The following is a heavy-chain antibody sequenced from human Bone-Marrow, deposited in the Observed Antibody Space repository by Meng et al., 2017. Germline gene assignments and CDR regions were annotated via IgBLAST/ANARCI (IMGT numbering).Heavy chain of an antibody. CDR3: AKEGEVFPGSYFDY. V-gene: IGHV3-11*01. CDR1: GFTFSDYY. J-gene: IGHJ4*02. D-gene: IGHD2-21*01. CDR2: ISSSGSTI. Sequence: GESLKISCAASGFTFSDYYMSWIRQAPGKGLEWVSYISSSGSTIYYADSVKGRFTISRDNAKNSLYLQMNSLRAEDTAVYYCAKEGEVFPGSYFDYWGQGTLVTVSS.